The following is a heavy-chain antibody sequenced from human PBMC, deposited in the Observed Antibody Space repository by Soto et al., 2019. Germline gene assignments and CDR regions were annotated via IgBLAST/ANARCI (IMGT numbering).Heavy chain of an antibody. CDR3: ARVLSEDYGDSDYFDY. V-gene: IGHV3-53*02. D-gene: IGHD4-17*01. Sequence: EVQLVETGGGLIQPGGSLRLSCAASGFTVSSNYMSWVRQAPGKGLEWVSVIYSGGSTYYADSVKGRFTISRDNSKNTLYLQMNSLRAEDTAVYYCARVLSEDYGDSDYFDYWGQGTLVTVSS. CDR1: GFTVSSNY. CDR2: IYSGGST. J-gene: IGHJ4*02.